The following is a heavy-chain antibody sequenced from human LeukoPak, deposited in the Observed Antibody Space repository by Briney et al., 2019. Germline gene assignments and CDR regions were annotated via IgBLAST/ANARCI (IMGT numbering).Heavy chain of an antibody. CDR2: IYYSGTT. CDR1: GGAISSGYYS. V-gene: IGHV4-39*01. CDR3: ARHTSRLASHFDY. J-gene: IGHJ4*02. Sequence: SETLSLTCIVSGGAISSGYYSWGWIRQPPGKGLEWIGSIYYSGTTYYNPSLKSRVTISVDTSKNQFSLKLSSVTAADTAVYYCARHTSRLASHFDYWGQGTLVTVSS. D-gene: IGHD6-19*01.